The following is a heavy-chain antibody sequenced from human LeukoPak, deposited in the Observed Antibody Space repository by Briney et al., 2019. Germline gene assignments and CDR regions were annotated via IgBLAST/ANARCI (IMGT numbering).Heavy chain of an antibody. J-gene: IGHJ4*02. CDR3: ARLRDYGSGTFYNDY. CDR2: IFYNGST. D-gene: IGHD3-10*01. Sequence: PSETLSLTCTVSGGSISSSNYYWGWIRQPPGRGLEWIGSIFYNGSTYYNPSLKSRVSISSDTSRSQFSVKLSSVTAADTAVYYCARLRDYGSGTFYNDYWGQGTLVTVSS. V-gene: IGHV4-39*01. CDR1: GGSISSSNYY.